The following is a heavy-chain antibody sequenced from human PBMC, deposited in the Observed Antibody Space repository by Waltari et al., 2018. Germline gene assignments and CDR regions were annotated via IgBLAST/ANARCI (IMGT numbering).Heavy chain of an antibody. Sequence: QVQLQESGPGLVKPSETLSLTCTVSGGSISSYYWSWIRQPPGKGLEWIGYIYYSGSTNSNPSLKSLVTISVDTSKNQFSLKLSSVTAADTAVYYCARAPYGSGSYIGYFDYWGQGTLVTVSS. J-gene: IGHJ4*02. CDR1: GGSISSYY. V-gene: IGHV4-59*01. D-gene: IGHD3-10*01. CDR2: IYYSGST. CDR3: ARAPYGSGSYIGYFDY.